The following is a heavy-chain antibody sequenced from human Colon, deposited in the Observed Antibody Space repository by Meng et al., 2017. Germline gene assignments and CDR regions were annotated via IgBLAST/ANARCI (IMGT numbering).Heavy chain of an antibody. CDR1: GFTFSSYA. CDR2: ISYDGSNK. Sequence: GESLKISCAASGFTFSSYAMHWVRQAPGKGLEWVAVISYDGSNKYYADSVKGRFTISRDNPKNTLYLQMNSLRAEDTAVYYCARVGLLWFGESYYFDYWGQGTLVTVSS. CDR3: ARVGLLWFGESYYFDY. D-gene: IGHD3-10*01. V-gene: IGHV3-30*04. J-gene: IGHJ4*02.